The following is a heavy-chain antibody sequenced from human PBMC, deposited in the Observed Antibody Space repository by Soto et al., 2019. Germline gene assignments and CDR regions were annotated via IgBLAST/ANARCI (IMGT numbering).Heavy chain of an antibody. V-gene: IGHV3-30*03. CDR1: GFTFSSYG. J-gene: IGHJ4*02. CDR3: ARDRPKLQVRGDY. D-gene: IGHD3-10*01. CDR2: ISYDGSNK. Sequence: GSLRLSCAASGFTFSSYGMHWVRQAPGKGLEWVAVISYDGSNKYYADSVKGRFTISRDNAKNSLYLQMNSLRDEDTAVYYCARDRPKLQVRGDYWGQGTLVTVSS.